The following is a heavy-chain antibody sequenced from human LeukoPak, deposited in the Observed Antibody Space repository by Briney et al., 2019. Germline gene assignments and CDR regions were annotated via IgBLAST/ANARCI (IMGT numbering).Heavy chain of an antibody. D-gene: IGHD5-12*01. V-gene: IGHV1-8*01. CDR3: ARRKFGYDDAFDI. CDR1: VYTFTSYD. CDR2: MNPNSGNT. J-gene: IGHJ3*02. Sequence: ASVKVSCKASVYTFTSYDINWVRQATGQGLEWMGWMNPNSGNTCYAQKFQGRVTMTRNTSISTAYMELSSLRSEDTAVYYCARRKFGYDDAFDIWGQGTMVTVSS.